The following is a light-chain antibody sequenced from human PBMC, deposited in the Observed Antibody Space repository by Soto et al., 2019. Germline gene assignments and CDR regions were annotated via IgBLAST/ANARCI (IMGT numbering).Light chain of an antibody. J-gene: IGLJ3*02. CDR1: SSDVGGYNR. V-gene: IGLV2-8*01. Sequence: QSALTQPPSASGSPGQPVTISCTGTSSDVGGYNRVSWYQHHPGKAPKLIIYEVFKRPSGVPDRFSGSKSGNTAPLTVSGLQAEDEADYYCNSYAGNSWVFGGGTKLTVL. CDR3: NSYAGNSWV. CDR2: EVF.